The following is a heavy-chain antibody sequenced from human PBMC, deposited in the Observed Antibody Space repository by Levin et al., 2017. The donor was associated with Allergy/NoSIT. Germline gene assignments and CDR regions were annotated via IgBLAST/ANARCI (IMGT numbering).Heavy chain of an antibody. CDR2: IYPGDSDT. D-gene: IGHD2-21*02. CDR3: AIRRAAGDSFGYYFDY. Sequence: GESLKISCKGSGYSFPSYGIGWVRQMPGKGLEWMGIIYPGDSDTRYTPSFQGQVTISVDKSISTAYLQWSSLKASDTAMYYCAIRRAAGDSFGYYFDYWGRGTLVTVSS. V-gene: IGHV5-51*01. CDR1: GYSFPSYG. J-gene: IGHJ4*02.